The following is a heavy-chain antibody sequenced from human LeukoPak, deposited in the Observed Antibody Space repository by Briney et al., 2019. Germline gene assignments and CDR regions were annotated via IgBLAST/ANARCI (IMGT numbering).Heavy chain of an antibody. V-gene: IGHV3-30*18. CDR1: GFTFSSYG. CDR2: ISYDGSNK. D-gene: IGHD3-22*01. Sequence: GRSLRLSCAASGFTFSSYGMHWVRQAPGKGLEWVAVISYDGSNKYYADSVKGRFTISRDNSKNTLYLQMNSLRAEDTAVYYCAKGSRAMIVAPFPGTWFDPWGQETLVTVSS. CDR3: AKGSRAMIVAPFPGTWFDP. J-gene: IGHJ5*02.